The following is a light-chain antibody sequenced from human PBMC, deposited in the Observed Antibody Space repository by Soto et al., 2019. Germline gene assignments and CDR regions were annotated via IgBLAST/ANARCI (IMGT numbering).Light chain of an antibody. Sequence: QSQSAHPGAPGVRANHSCRASQSVSSNLAWYQQKPGQAPRLLIYGASTRATGIPARFSGSGSGTEFTLSISSLQSEDFAVYYCQQYNNWPLTFGGGTKVDIK. J-gene: IGKJ4*01. CDR2: GAS. CDR3: QQYNNWPLT. V-gene: IGKV3D-15*01. CDR1: QSVSSN.